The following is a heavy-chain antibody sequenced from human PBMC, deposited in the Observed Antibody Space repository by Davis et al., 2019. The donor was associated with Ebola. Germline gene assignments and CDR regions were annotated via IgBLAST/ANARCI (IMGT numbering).Heavy chain of an antibody. V-gene: IGHV4-59*12. CDR3: ASMDYYYGSGTNRFDP. CDR2: IYYSGST. Sequence: SETLSLTCTVSGGSISSYYWSWIRQPPGKGLEWIGYIYYSGSTNYNPSLKSRVTISVDTSKNQFSLKLSSVTAADTAVYYCASMDYYYGSGTNRFDPWGQGTLVTVSS. D-gene: IGHD3-10*01. CDR1: GGSISSYY. J-gene: IGHJ5*02.